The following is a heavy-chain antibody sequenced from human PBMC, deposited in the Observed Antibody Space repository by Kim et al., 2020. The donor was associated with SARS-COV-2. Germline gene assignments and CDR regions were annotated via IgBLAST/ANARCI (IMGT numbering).Heavy chain of an antibody. Sequence: SETLSLTCTVSGGSVISYYWSWIRQPPGKGLEWIGHIFYSGSTDYNPSLKSRVTISLDTSKSQFSLELKSVTTADTAVYYCARDDSNGDHAFRYWGRGSLVIVSS. CDR1: GGSVISYY. D-gene: IGHD2-15*01. V-gene: IGHV4-59*02. J-gene: IGHJ1*01. CDR2: IFYSGST. CDR3: ARDDSNGDHAFRY.